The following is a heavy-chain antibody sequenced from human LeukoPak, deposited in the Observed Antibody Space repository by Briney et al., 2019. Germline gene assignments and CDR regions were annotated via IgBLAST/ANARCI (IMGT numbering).Heavy chain of an antibody. CDR1: GGSFSGYY. CDR2: INHSGST. CDR3: ASKPISSGWYFDY. D-gene: IGHD6-19*01. Sequence: PSETLSLTCAVYGGSFSGYYWSWIRQPPGKGLEWIGEINHSGSTNYIPSLKSRVTISVDTSKNQFSLKLSSVTAADTAVYYCASKPISSGWYFDYWGQGTLVTVSS. V-gene: IGHV4-34*01. J-gene: IGHJ4*02.